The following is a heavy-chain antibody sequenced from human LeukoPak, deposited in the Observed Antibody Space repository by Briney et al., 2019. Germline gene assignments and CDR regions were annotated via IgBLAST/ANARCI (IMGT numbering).Heavy chain of an antibody. V-gene: IGHV3-21*01. CDR1: GFTFSSYS. D-gene: IGHD2-21*02. Sequence: GGSLRLSCAASGFTFSSYSINWVRQAPGKGLEWVSSISSSSGYIYYADSVRGRFTISRDNAKNSLYLQMNSLRAEDTAVYYCARGDSIDYWGQGTLVTVSS. J-gene: IGHJ4*02. CDR2: ISSSSGYI. CDR3: ARGDSIDY.